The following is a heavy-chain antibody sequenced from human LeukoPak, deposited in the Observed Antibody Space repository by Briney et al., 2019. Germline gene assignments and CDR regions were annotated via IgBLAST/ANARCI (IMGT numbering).Heavy chain of an antibody. CDR1: GYTFTGYY. CDR3: ARDGPITIFGVVYGMDV. Sequence: ASVKVSCKASGYTFTGYYMHWVRQAPGQGLEWMGWINPNSGGTNYAQKFQGRVTMTRDTSIGTAYMELSRLRSDDTAVYYCARDGPITIFGVVYGMDVWGQGTTVTVSS. V-gene: IGHV1-2*02. CDR2: INPNSGGT. J-gene: IGHJ6*02. D-gene: IGHD3-3*01.